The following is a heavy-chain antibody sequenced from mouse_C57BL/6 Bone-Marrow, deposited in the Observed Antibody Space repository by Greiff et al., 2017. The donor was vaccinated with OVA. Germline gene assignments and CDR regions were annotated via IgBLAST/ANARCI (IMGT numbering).Heavy chain of an antibody. V-gene: IGHV5-9*01. Sequence: EVKLVESGGGLVKPGGSLKLSCAASGFTFSSYTMSWVRQTPEKRLEWVATISGCGGSTYSPDSVKGRFTISRDNAKNTLYLQMSSLRSEDTALYYCARPYYYGRVAWFAYWGQGTLVTVAA. CDR2: ISGCGGST. CDR1: GFTFSSYT. J-gene: IGHJ3*01. D-gene: IGHD1-1*01. CDR3: ARPYYYGRVAWFAY.